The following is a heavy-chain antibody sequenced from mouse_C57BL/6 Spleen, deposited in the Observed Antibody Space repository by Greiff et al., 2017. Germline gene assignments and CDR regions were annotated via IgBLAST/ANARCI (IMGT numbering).Heavy chain of an antibody. CDR3: ARAPTAQATWDAMDY. CDR1: GYAFSSSW. CDR2: IYPGDGDT. D-gene: IGHD3-2*02. Sequence: QVQLKESGPELVKPGASVKISCKASGYAFSSSWMNWVKQRPGKGLEWIGRIYPGDGDTNYNGKFKGKATLTADKSSSTAYMQLSSLTSEDSAVYFCARAPTAQATWDAMDYWGQGTSVTVSS. J-gene: IGHJ4*01. V-gene: IGHV1-82*01.